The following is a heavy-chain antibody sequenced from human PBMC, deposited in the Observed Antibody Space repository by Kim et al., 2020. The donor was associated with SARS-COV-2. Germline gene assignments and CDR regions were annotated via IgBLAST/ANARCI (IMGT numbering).Heavy chain of an antibody. CDR3: ARDRGWFGERTFDY. CDR1: GGSISSGSYY. V-gene: IGHV4-61*02. J-gene: IGHJ4*02. CDR2: SYTSGSN. Sequence: SETLSLTCTVSGGSISSGSYYWSWIRQPAGKGLEWIGRSYTSGSNNYNPSLKSRVTISVDTSKNQLSLKLSSVTAADTAVYYCARDRGWFGERTFDYWGQGTLVTVSS. D-gene: IGHD3-10*01.